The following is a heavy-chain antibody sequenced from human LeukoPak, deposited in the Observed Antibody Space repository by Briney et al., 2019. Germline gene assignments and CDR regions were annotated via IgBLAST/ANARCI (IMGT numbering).Heavy chain of an antibody. Sequence: GGSLRLSCVASGFTFNSYALSWVRHAPGKGLEWVSTIGGGGENTYYADSVKGRFTISRDSSKNTVYLHMKSLRAEDTAVYFCAKVLTGSQDYWGQGTLVTVSS. V-gene: IGHV3-23*01. CDR1: GFTFNSYA. CDR2: IGGGGENT. J-gene: IGHJ4*02. CDR3: AKVLTGSQDY. D-gene: IGHD1-14*01.